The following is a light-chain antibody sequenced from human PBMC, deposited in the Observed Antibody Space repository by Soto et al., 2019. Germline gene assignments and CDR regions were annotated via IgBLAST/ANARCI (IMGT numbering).Light chain of an antibody. CDR3: TSYTTSNTLA. CDR2: DVN. CDR1: SSDIGAYIY. V-gene: IGLV2-14*01. Sequence: QAVVTQPASVSGSPGQSITISCTGTSSDIGAYIYVSWFQQYPGKAPKCMIYDVNNRPSGVSNRFSGSKSGSTASLTISGLQAEDEAVYYCTSYTTSNTLALGGGTKLTVL. J-gene: IGLJ2*01.